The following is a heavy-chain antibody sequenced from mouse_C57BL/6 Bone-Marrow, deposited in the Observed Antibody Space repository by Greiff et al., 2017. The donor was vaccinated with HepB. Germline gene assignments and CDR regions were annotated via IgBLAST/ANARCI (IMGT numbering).Heavy chain of an antibody. CDR3: ARFDWRGYYAMDY. D-gene: IGHD2-13*01. CDR2: IDPSDSYT. CDR1: GYTFTSYW. V-gene: IGHV1-50*01. J-gene: IGHJ4*01. Sequence: QVQLKQPGAELVKPGASVKLSCKASGYTFTSYWMQWVKQRPGQGLEWIGEIDPSDSYTNYNQKFKGKATLTVDTSSSTAYMQLSSLTSEDSAVYYCARFDWRGYYAMDYWGQGTSVTVSS.